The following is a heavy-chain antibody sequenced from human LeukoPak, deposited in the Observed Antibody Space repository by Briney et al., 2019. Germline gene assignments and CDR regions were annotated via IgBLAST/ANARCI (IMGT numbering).Heavy chain of an antibody. D-gene: IGHD6-13*01. CDR2: ISNSGSHI. CDR3: ARDVGSGYSMDV. CDR1: GFTFSSYE. V-gene: IGHV3-48*03. Sequence: GGSLRLSCAASGFTFSSYEMNWVRQAPGKGLEWVSYISNSGSHIYYADSVKGRFTISRDNAKNSLYLQMNSLRAEDTAVYYCARDVGSGYSMDVWGKGTTVTVSS. J-gene: IGHJ6*04.